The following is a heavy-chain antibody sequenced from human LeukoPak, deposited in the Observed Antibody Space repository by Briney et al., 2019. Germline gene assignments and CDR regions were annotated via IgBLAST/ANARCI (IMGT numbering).Heavy chain of an antibody. Sequence: MTSETLSLTCTVSGYSISSGYYWGWIRQPPGKGLEWIGSIYHSGKAYYNPSLKSRVTISIDTSKNQFSLKLSSVTAADTAVYYCARDRIAVTDPPNWFDPWGQGTLVTVSS. D-gene: IGHD6-19*01. CDR2: IYHSGKA. V-gene: IGHV4-38-2*02. CDR3: ARDRIAVTDPPNWFDP. J-gene: IGHJ5*02. CDR1: GYSISSGYY.